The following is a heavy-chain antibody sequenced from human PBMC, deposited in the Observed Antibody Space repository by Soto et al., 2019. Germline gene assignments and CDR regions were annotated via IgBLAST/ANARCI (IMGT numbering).Heavy chain of an antibody. CDR1: GDTFNFYS. Sequence: QVQLVQSGADVQRPGSSVRVSCKASGDTFNFYSINWVRQAPGLGLQWMGRINPILSMSNYAPRFQGRVTMTADKSTSTAYMELSSLRSEDTAMYYCATSYGSGYRAFDSWVQGALVTVSS. CDR2: INPILSMS. D-gene: IGHD3-10*01. J-gene: IGHJ4*02. CDR3: ATSYGSGYRAFDS. V-gene: IGHV1-69*02.